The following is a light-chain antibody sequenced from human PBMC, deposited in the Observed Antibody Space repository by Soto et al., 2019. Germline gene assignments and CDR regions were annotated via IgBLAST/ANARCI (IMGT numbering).Light chain of an antibody. CDR2: GAS. Sequence: EIVMTQSPATLSVSPEERATLSCRASQSVSSNLAWYQQKPGQAPRLLIYGASTRATGIPARFSGGGSGTDFTLTISRLEPEDFAVYYCQHYVTSSITFGQGTLLEI. V-gene: IGKV3-15*01. J-gene: IGKJ5*01. CDR1: QSVSSN. CDR3: QHYVTSSIT.